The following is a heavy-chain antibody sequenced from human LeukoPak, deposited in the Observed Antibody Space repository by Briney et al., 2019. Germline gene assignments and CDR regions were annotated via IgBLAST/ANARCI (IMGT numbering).Heavy chain of an antibody. D-gene: IGHD6-13*01. CDR1: GFTFSNAW. V-gene: IGHV3-15*01. CDR2: IKSKTDGGTT. J-gene: IGHJ4*02. Sequence: GGSLRLSCAASGFTFSNAWMSWVRQAPGKGLEWVGRIKSKTDGGTTDYAAPVKGRFTISRDDSKNTLYLQMNSLKTEDTAVYYCLHLLYSSSWYYFDYWGQGTLVTVSS. CDR3: LHLLYSSSWYYFDY.